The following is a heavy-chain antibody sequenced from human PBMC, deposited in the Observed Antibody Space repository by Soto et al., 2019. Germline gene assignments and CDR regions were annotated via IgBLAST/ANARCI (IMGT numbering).Heavy chain of an antibody. CDR3: ANRGYSYGFVIY. D-gene: IGHD5-18*01. CDR2: IIPMLGIA. CDR1: GGTFSSYT. Sequence: ASVKVSCKASGGTFSSYTFSWVRQAPGQGLEWMGRIIPMLGIANYAQKFQGRVTITADKSTSTAYMELSSLRSEDTAVHYCANRGYSYGFVIYWGQGTLVTVSS. J-gene: IGHJ4*02. V-gene: IGHV1-69*02.